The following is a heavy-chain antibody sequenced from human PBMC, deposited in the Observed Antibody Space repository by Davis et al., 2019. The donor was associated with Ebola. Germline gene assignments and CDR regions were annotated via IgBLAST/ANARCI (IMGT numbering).Heavy chain of an antibody. J-gene: IGHJ6*02. CDR2: IYSGGST. V-gene: IGHV3-53*01. D-gene: IGHD1-26*01. CDR1: GFTVSSNY. Sequence: PGGSLRLSCAASGFTVSSNYMSWVRQAPGKGLEWVSVIYSGGSTYYADSVKGRFTISRDNSKNTLYLQMNSLRAEDTAVYYCAKDRGYSSNYYYGMDVWGQGTTVTVSS. CDR3: AKDRGYSSNYYYGMDV.